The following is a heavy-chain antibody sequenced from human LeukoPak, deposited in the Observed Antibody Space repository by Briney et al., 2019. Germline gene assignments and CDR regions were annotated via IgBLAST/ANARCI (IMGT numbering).Heavy chain of an antibody. Sequence: GASVKVSCKASGGTFSSYAISWVRQAPGQGLEWMGGIIPIFGTANYAQKFQGRVTITADESTSTAYMELSSLRSEDTAVCYCAAYDRVTYDAFDIWGQGTMVTVSS. D-gene: IGHD3-22*01. CDR3: AAYDRVTYDAFDI. CDR2: IIPIFGTA. CDR1: GGTFSSYA. J-gene: IGHJ3*02. V-gene: IGHV1-69*13.